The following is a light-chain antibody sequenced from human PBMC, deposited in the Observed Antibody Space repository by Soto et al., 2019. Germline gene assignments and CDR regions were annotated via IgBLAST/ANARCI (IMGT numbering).Light chain of an antibody. CDR2: DNN. CDR1: SSNIGAGSD. J-gene: IGLJ2*01. V-gene: IGLV1-40*01. Sequence: QSVLTQPPSMSGAPGQRVTISCTGSSSNIGAGSDVHWYQQHPGTAPKLLIFDNNNRPSGVPDRFSGSKSDTSASLAITGLQAEDEADYYCQYFDTSLSGFVVFGGGTKLTVL. CDR3: QYFDTSLSGFVV.